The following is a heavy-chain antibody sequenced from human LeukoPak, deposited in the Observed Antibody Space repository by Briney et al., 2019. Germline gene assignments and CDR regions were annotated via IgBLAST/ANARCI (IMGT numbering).Heavy chain of an antibody. CDR2: IYYSGST. CDR3: ARQGYCSGGSCSYYYYGMDV. V-gene: IGHV4-59*08. J-gene: IGHJ6*02. D-gene: IGHD2-15*01. Sequence: SETLSLTCTVSGGSISSYYWSWIRQPPGKGLEWIGYIYYSGSTNYNPSLKSRVTISVDTSKNQFSLELSSVTAADTAVYYCARQGYCSGGSCSYYYYGMDVWGQGTTVTVSS. CDR1: GGSISSYY.